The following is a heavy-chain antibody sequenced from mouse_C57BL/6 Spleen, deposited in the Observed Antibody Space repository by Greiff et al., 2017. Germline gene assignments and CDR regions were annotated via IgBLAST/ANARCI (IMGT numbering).Heavy chain of an antibody. CDR2: INPGSGGT. D-gene: IGHD3-1*01. V-gene: IGHV1-54*01. Sequence: VQLQQSGAELVRPGTSVKVSCKASGYAFTNYLIEWVKQRPGPGLEWIGVINPGSGGTNYNEKFKGKATLTADKSSSTAYMQLSSLTSEDSAVYFCARGGAFDYWGQGTTLTVSS. J-gene: IGHJ2*01. CDR1: GYAFTNYL. CDR3: ARGGAFDY.